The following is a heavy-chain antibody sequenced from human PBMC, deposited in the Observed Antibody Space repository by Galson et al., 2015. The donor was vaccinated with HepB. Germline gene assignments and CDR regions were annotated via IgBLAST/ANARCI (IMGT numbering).Heavy chain of an antibody. CDR2: ISAYNGNT. J-gene: IGHJ4*02. Sequence: SVKVSCKASGYTFTSYGISWVRQAPGQGLEWMGWISAYNGNTNYAQKLQGRVTMTTDTSTSTAYMELRSLRSDDTAVYYCARDGPIQLWLRSSFPFDYWGQGTLVTVSS. D-gene: IGHD5-18*01. CDR3: ARDGPIQLWLRSSFPFDY. CDR1: GYTFTSYG. V-gene: IGHV1-18*04.